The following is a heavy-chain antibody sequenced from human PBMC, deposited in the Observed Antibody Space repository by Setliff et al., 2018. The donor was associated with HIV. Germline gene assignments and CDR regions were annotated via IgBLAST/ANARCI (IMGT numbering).Heavy chain of an antibody. CDR3: ARERDSNGYQFDY. Sequence: GASVKVSCKASGYTFTSYAMHWVRQAPGQRLEWMGWINAGNGNTKYLQDLQGRVTITKDRSASTAYMEVSNLRSEDMAVYYCARERDSNGYQFDYWGQGTLVTVSS. J-gene: IGHJ4*02. CDR1: GYTFTSYA. CDR2: INAGNGNT. V-gene: IGHV1-3*03. D-gene: IGHD3-22*01.